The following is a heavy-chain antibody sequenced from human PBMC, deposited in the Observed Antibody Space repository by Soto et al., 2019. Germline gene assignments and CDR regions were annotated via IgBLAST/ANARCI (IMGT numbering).Heavy chain of an antibody. CDR1: GYTFTSYG. J-gene: IGHJ6*02. Sequence: WASVKVSCKASGYTFTSYGISWVRQAPGQGLEWMGWISAYNGNTNYAQKLQGRVTMTTDTSTSTAYMELRSLRSDDTAVYYCARAPSAGDSSGWYVGYYYYYGMDVWGQGTTVTVSS. D-gene: IGHD6-19*01. V-gene: IGHV1-18*01. CDR2: ISAYNGNT. CDR3: ARAPSAGDSSGWYVGYYYYYGMDV.